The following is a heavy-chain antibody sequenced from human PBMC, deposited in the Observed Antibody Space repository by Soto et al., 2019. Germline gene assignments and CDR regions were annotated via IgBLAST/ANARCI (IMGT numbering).Heavy chain of an antibody. V-gene: IGHV4-34*01. CDR1: GGSFSGYY. Sequence: SETLSLTCAVYGGSFSGYYWTWIRQPPGTGLEWIGEINHSGGTNYNPSLKSRVTIPVDTSKNQFSLKLTSVTAADTAVYYCARDKITGLFDYWGQGTLVTVS. D-gene: IGHD2-8*02. CDR3: ARDKITGLFDY. J-gene: IGHJ4*02. CDR2: INHSGGT.